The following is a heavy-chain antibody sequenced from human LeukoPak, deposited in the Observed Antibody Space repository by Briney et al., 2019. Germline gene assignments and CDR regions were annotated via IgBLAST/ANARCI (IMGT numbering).Heavy chain of an antibody. Sequence: PGGSLRLSCVASGFTFSSYWMHWVRQAPGKRPVWVSRINSDGSTTTYADSVKGRFTISRDNAKNTLYLQMNSLRAEDTAIYYCAILTGIAAAAWGQGTLVTVSS. CDR1: GFTFSSYW. D-gene: IGHD6-13*01. J-gene: IGHJ5*02. CDR2: INSDGSTT. V-gene: IGHV3-74*01. CDR3: AILTGIAAAA.